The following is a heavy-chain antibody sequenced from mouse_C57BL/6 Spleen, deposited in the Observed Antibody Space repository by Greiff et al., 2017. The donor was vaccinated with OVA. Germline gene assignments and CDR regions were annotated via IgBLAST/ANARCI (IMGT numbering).Heavy chain of an antibody. J-gene: IGHJ1*03. CDR3: ARAYYGNYSRSYWYFDV. Sequence: VQLQQPGAELVKPGASVKLSCKASGYTFTSYWMQWVKQRPGQGLEWIGEIDPSDSYTNYNQKFKGKATLTVDTSSSTAYMQLSSLTSEYSAVYYCARAYYGNYSRSYWYFDVWGTGTTVTVSS. CDR2: IDPSDSYT. D-gene: IGHD2-10*01. V-gene: IGHV1-50*01. CDR1: GYTFTSYW.